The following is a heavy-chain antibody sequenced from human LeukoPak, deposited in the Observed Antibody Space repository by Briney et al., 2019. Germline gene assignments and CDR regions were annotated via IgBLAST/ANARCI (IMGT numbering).Heavy chain of an antibody. D-gene: IGHD1-26*01. Sequence: GASVKVSCKASGGTFSSYAISWVRQAPGQGLEWMGGIIPIFGTANYAQKFQGRVTITTDESTSTAYMELSSLRSEDTAVYHCAISNSQVGASIVDYWGQGTLVTVSS. CDR3: AISNSQVGASIVDY. J-gene: IGHJ4*02. CDR2: IIPIFGTA. CDR1: GGTFSSYA. V-gene: IGHV1-69*05.